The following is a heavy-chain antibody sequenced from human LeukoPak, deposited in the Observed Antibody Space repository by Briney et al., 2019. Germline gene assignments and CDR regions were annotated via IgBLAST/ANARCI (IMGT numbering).Heavy chain of an antibody. Sequence: SETLSLTCTVYGGSFSGYYWSWIRQPPGKGLEWIGEINHSGSTNYNPSLKSRVTISVDTSKNQFSLKLSSVTAADTAVYYCARDLGAPTEYGICSGYWGQGTLVTVSS. CDR3: ARDLGAPTEYGICSGY. V-gene: IGHV4-34*01. CDR1: GGSFSGYY. J-gene: IGHJ4*02. CDR2: INHSGST. D-gene: IGHD3-16*01.